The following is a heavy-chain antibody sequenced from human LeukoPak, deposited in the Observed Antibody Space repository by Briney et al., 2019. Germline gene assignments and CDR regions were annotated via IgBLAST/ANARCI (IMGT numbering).Heavy chain of an antibody. Sequence: SETLSLTCAVSGYSISSGYYWGWIRQPPGKGLEWIGNIYHSGSTYYNPSLKSRVTISVDTSKNQFSLKLSSVTAADTAVYYCAREWAAAGIWGQGTLVTVSS. CDR3: AREWAAAGI. CDR1: GYSISSGYY. CDR2: IYHSGST. J-gene: IGHJ4*02. V-gene: IGHV4-38-2*02. D-gene: IGHD6-13*01.